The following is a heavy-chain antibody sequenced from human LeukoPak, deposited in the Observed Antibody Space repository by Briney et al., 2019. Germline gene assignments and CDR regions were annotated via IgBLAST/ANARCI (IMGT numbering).Heavy chain of an antibody. Sequence: NPGGSLRLSCTASGFTFSHAWMSWVRQAPGEGLEWVGRIKSKTDGGTTDYAAPVKGRFTISRDDSKNTLFLQINSLKSEDTAVYYCTWGTGGNFDYWGQGTLVTVSS. D-gene: IGHD2-8*02. V-gene: IGHV3-15*01. J-gene: IGHJ4*02. CDR3: TWGTGGNFDY. CDR1: GFTFSHAW. CDR2: IKSKTDGGTT.